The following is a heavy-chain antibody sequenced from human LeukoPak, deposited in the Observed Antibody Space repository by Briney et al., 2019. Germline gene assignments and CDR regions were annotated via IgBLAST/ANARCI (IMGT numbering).Heavy chain of an antibody. CDR2: ISLYNGNT. D-gene: IGHD3-22*01. CDR1: GYTLSNYG. CDR3: ARDRVYSSGYYSDY. V-gene: IGHV1-18*01. J-gene: IGHJ4*02. Sequence: ASVKVSCKASGYTLSNYGVNWVRQAPGQGLEWMGWISLYNGNTNYAQKFQGRVTMTADTSTSTAYMELRSLRSDGTAVYYCARDRVYSSGYYSDYWGQGTLVTVSS.